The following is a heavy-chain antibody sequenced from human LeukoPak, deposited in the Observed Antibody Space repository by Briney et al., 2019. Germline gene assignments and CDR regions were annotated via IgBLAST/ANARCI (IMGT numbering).Heavy chain of an antibody. V-gene: IGHV3-21*01. D-gene: IGHD6-6*01. CDR2: ISSSSSYI. Sequence: GGSLRLSCAASGFTFSSYAIHWVRQAPGKGLEWVSFISSSSSYIYYTDSVKGRFTISRDNAKNSLYLQLNSLRAEDTALYYCARGEWSSSPFDYWGQGTLVTVSS. CDR3: ARGEWSSSPFDY. CDR1: GFTFSSYA. J-gene: IGHJ4*02.